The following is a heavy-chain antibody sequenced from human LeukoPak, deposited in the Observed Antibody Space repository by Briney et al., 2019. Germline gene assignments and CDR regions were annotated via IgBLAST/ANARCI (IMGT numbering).Heavy chain of an antibody. CDR1: GFTFSSYA. CDR3: AKSKESYCSSGNCYCDF. Sequence: PGGSLRLSCAASGFTFSSYAMQWVRQAPGKGLEWVALISYDGSNKVYEDSVKGRFTISRDNSKNELYLEMKSLTVEDTAVYYCAKSKESYCSSGNCYCDFWGQGTLVTVSS. D-gene: IGHD2-15*01. J-gene: IGHJ4*02. V-gene: IGHV3-30*18. CDR2: ISYDGSNK.